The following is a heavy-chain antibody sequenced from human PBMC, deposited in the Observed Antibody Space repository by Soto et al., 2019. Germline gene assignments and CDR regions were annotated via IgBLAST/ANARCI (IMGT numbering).Heavy chain of an antibody. Sequence: GASVKVSCKVSGYTLTELSMHWVRQAPGKGLEWMGGFDPEDGETIYAQKFQGRVTMTEDTSTDTAYMELSSLRSEGTAVYYCATIQLLWFGESLPTNAFDIWGQGTMVTVSS. D-gene: IGHD3-10*01. CDR3: ATIQLLWFGESLPTNAFDI. J-gene: IGHJ3*02. CDR2: FDPEDGET. V-gene: IGHV1-24*01. CDR1: GYTLTELS.